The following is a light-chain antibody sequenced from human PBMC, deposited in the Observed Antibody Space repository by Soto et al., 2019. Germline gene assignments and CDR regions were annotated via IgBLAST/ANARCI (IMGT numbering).Light chain of an antibody. J-gene: IGLJ2*01. V-gene: IGLV2-14*01. CDR3: SSYTSSSTLV. Sequence: QSALTQPASVSGSPGQSITISCTGTSSDVGGYNYVSWYQQNPGKAPKLMMYDVSDRPSGVSNRFSGSKSGNTASLTISGLQAEDEADYYCSSYTSSSTLVFGGGTQLTVL. CDR1: SSDVGGYNY. CDR2: DVS.